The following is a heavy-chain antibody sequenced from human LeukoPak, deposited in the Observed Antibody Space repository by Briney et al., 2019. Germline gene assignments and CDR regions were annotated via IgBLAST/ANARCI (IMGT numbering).Heavy chain of an antibody. D-gene: IGHD6-19*01. CDR1: VGSMSSSNYY. CDR3: ARRRAGRDWFDP. J-gene: IGHJ5*02. CDR2: IYYSGNT. V-gene: IGHV4-39*01. Sequence: SEALSLTCAVSVGSMSSSNYYWGWIRQAPGRGLEWIGSIYYSGNTYYNPSLKSRVTISVDTSKNQFSLKLSSVTATDTAVYYCARRRAGRDWFDPWGQGTLVTVSS.